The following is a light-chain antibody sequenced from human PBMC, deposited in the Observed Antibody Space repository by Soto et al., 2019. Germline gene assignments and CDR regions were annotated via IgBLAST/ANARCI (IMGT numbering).Light chain of an antibody. V-gene: IGLV1-47*01. Sequence: QSVLTQPPSASGSPGQRVTISCSGSSSNVGSNYVYWYQQLPGRAPKLLIYRNNQRPSGVPDRFSGSKSGTSASLSITGLRSEDEADYYCASCDDSLILPVFGGGTQLTVL. CDR1: SSNVGSNY. J-gene: IGLJ7*01. CDR3: ASCDDSLILPV. CDR2: RNN.